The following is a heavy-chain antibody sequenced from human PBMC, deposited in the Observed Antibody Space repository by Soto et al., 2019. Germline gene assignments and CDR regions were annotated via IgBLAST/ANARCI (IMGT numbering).Heavy chain of an antibody. CDR2: IYYSGST. D-gene: IGHD3-3*01. CDR1: GGSISSGGYY. CDR3: ARDWFLGDTIFAGGFDP. Sequence: QVQLQESGPGLVKPSQTLSLTCTVSGGSISSGGYYWSWIRQHPGKGLEWIGYIYYSGSTYYNPSLKSRVTISVDTSKNQFSLKLSSVTASDTAVYYCARDWFLGDTIFAGGFDPWGQGTLVTVSS. V-gene: IGHV4-31*03. J-gene: IGHJ5*02.